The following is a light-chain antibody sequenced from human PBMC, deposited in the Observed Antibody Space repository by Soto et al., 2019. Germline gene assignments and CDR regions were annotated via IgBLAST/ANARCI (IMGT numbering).Light chain of an antibody. CDR1: QGIRSD. CDR2: AAS. CDR3: LQYNSYLWT. Sequence: DIQMTQSPSSLSVCVGDRVTITCRASQGIRSDLGWYQQKPGKAPKRLIYAASSLQSGVPSRFSGSGSGTEFTLTISSLQPGDFATYYCLQYNSYLWTLGQGTKVDIK. J-gene: IGKJ1*01. V-gene: IGKV1-17*01.